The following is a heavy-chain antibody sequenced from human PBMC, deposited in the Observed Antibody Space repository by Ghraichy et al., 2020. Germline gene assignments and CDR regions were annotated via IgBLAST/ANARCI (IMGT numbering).Heavy chain of an antibody. V-gene: IGHV3-21*01. CDR3: ATTVAHYYYYGMDV. CDR2: ISSSSSYI. D-gene: IGHD4-23*01. Sequence: GESLNISCAASGFTFSSYSMNWVRQAPGKELEWVSSISSSSSYIYYADSVKGRFTISRDNAKNSLYLQMNSLRAEDTAVYYCATTVAHYYYYGMDVWGQGTTVTVSS. J-gene: IGHJ6*02. CDR1: GFTFSSYS.